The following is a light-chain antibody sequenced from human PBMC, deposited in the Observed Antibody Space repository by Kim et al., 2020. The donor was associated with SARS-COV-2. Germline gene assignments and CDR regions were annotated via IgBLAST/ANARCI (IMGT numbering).Light chain of an antibody. CDR3: NSRDSSGHHVV. CDR2: GKN. J-gene: IGLJ2*01. Sequence: SSELTQYPAVSVALGQTVRITCQGASLRSYYATWYQQKPGQAPVLVIYGKNNRPSGIPDRFSGPSSGNTASLTITGAQAEDEADYYCNSRDSSGHHVVFG. CDR1: SLRSYY. V-gene: IGLV3-19*01.